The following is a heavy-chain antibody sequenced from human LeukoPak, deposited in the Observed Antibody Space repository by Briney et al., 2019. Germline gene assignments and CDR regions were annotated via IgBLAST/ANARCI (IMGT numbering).Heavy chain of an antibody. J-gene: IGHJ4*02. D-gene: IGHD3-22*01. Sequence: GGSLRLSRAASGFTFSSYAMSWVRQAPGKGLEWVSAISGSGSSTYYPDSVKGRFTISRDNSKNTLYLQMNSLRAEDTAVYYCKGTTYYYDSSGSNYFDYWGQGTVVTVSS. V-gene: IGHV3-23*01. CDR2: ISGSGSST. CDR1: GFTFSSYA. CDR3: KGTTYYYDSSGSNYFDY.